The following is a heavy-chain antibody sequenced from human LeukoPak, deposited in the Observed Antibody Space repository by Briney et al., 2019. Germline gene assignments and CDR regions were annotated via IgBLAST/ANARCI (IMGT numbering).Heavy chain of an antibody. J-gene: IGHJ4*02. Sequence: GGSLRLSCAASGFTFSSSSMKWVRQAPGKGLEWVSSISSSSSYIYYADSVKGRFTISRDNAKNSLYLQMNSLRAEDTAVYYCASRGVPLGDYWGQGTLVTVSS. CDR1: GFTFSSSS. CDR3: ASRGVPLGDY. V-gene: IGHV3-21*01. D-gene: IGHD3-10*01. CDR2: ISSSSSYI.